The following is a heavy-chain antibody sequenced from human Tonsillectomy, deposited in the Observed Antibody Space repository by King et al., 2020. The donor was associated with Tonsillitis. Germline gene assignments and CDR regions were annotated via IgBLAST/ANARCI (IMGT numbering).Heavy chain of an antibody. J-gene: IGHJ1*01. CDR3: ARAMYIALAPSPY. D-gene: IGHD6-19*01. V-gene: IGHV4-34*01. Sequence: VQLQQWGAGLLKPSETLSLTCAVYGGSFSGYYWSWIRQPPGKGLEWIGEINHSGNTNYNPSLKSRVTISVDTSKNKFSLKQSSVTAADSAVYYCARAMYIALAPSPYWGQGPLLTVSS. CDR2: INHSGNT. CDR1: GGSFSGYY.